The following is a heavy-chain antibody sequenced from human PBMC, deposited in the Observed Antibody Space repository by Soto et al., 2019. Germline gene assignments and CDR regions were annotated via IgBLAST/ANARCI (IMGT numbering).Heavy chain of an antibody. Sequence: PSETLSLTCTVSGVSVGSTYFYWTWIRQPPGKGLEWIGNIFYSGSTKYNPSLKSRVTISRDTSKNQFSLDLTSVTAADTAVYFCAREGCSGGACYSGYRLGIDFWGQGPPGNVS. J-gene: IGHJ4*02. CDR3: AREGCSGGACYSGYRLGIDF. V-gene: IGHV4-61*01. CDR2: IFYSGST. D-gene: IGHD2-15*01. CDR1: GVSVGSTYFY.